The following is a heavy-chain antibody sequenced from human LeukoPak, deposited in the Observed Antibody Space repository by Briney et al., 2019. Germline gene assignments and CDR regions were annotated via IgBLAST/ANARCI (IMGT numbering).Heavy chain of an antibody. V-gene: IGHV1-69*04. CDR1: GGTFSSYA. CDR3: ARAGAVAGTYDAFDI. CDR2: IIPILGIA. Sequence: ASLNESFKASGGTFSSYAISWVRQAPGQAREWMGRIIPILGIANYAQKFQGRVTITADKATSTAYMELSSLRSEDTAVYYCARAGAVAGTYDAFDIWGQGTMVTVSS. J-gene: IGHJ3*02. D-gene: IGHD6-19*01.